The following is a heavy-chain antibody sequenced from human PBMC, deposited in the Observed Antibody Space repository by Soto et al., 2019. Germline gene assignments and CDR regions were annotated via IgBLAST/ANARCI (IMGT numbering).Heavy chain of an antibody. CDR1: GGSFSGYD. Sequence: ASETLSLTCAVSGGSFSGYDWSWIRQPPEKGMEWIGYIYHSGSTNYNPSLKSRVTISVDTSKNQFSLKLSSVTAADTAVYYCARARFLEWLPAGNYYGMDVWGQGTTVTVSS. D-gene: IGHD3-3*01. J-gene: IGHJ6*02. CDR2: IYHSGST. CDR3: ARARFLEWLPAGNYYGMDV. V-gene: IGHV4-34*01.